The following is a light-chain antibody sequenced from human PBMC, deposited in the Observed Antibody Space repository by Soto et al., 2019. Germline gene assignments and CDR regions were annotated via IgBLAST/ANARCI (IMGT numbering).Light chain of an antibody. CDR3: QQYNNWPLT. J-gene: IGKJ4*01. V-gene: IGKV3-15*01. Sequence: EIVMTQSPATLSVSPGVRATLSCRASQSVSSNLAWYQQKPGQAPRLLIYGASTRATGIPARLSGSGSGTEFTLTISSLQSEDFAVYYCQQYNNWPLTFGGGTKVEIK. CDR1: QSVSSN. CDR2: GAS.